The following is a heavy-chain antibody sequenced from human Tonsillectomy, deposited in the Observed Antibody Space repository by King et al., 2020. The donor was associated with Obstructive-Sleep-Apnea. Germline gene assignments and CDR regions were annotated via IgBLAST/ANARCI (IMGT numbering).Heavy chain of an antibody. D-gene: IGHD2-15*01. CDR1: GGSISSYY. Sequence: MQLQESGPGLVKPSETLSLTCTVSGGSISSYYWSWIRQPPGKGLEWIGYIYYSGSTNYNPSLKSRVTISVDTSKNQFSLKLSSVTAADTAVYYCARTHLLDCSGGSCYPSSWGQGTLVTVSS. J-gene: IGHJ4*02. V-gene: IGHV4-59*08. CDR3: ARTHLLDCSGGSCYPSS. CDR2: IYYSGST.